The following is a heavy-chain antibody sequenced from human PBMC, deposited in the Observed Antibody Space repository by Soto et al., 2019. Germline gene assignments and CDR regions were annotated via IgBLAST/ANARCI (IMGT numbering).Heavy chain of an antibody. Sequence: QVQLVQSGAEVKKPGASVKVSCKVSGYTFTSYGISWVRQAPGQGLEWMGWISAYKGKTNDAHKLQGRLTMNTYTTTSTAYMELRSLRSDDTAVYYCARRYCSSTSCYRGNYYYYMDVWGKGTTVTVSS. CDR3: ARRYCSSTSCYRGNYYYYMDV. J-gene: IGHJ6*03. CDR1: GYTFTSYG. D-gene: IGHD2-2*01. V-gene: IGHV1-18*01. CDR2: ISAYKGKT.